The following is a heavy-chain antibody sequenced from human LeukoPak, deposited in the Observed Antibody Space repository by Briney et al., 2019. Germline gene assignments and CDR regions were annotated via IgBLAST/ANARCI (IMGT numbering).Heavy chain of an antibody. J-gene: IGHJ5*02. CDR1: GGSFSGYY. CDR3: ASNCGDCYSGPWFDP. V-gene: IGHV4-34*01. Sequence: SETLSLTCAVYGGSFSGYYWSWIRQPPGKGLEWIGEINHSGSTNYNPSLKSRVTISVDTSKNQFSLKLSSVTAADTAVYYCASNCGDCYSGPWFDPWGQGTLVTVSS. CDR2: INHSGST. D-gene: IGHD2-21*02.